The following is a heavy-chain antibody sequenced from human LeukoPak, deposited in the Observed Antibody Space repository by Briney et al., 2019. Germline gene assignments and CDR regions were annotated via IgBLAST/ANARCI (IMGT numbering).Heavy chain of an antibody. CDR2: FNTNYNQV. CDR1: GFTFSDYA. V-gene: IGHV3-23*05. Sequence: GGSLRLSCVAPGFTFSDYAMNWVRQAPGKGLEWVSTFNTNYNQVYYAESVRGRFNISTDNSKNTAYLQMNSRIVEDTALYYCARSVPDYTRFDFWGQGALVTVSS. D-gene: IGHD4-11*01. J-gene: IGHJ4*02. CDR3: ARSVPDYTRFDF.